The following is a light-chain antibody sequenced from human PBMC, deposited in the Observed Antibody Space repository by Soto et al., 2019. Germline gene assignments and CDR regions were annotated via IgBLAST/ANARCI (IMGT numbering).Light chain of an antibody. J-gene: IGLJ2*01. V-gene: IGLV2-14*01. Sequence: QSALTQPASVSGSPGQSITISCTGTSSDVGGYNYVSWYQQHPGEAPRVIIYDVSNRPSGISNRFSGSRSGNTASLTISGLQAEDEADDYCNSYTSSNTLVLFGGGTQLTVL. CDR1: SSDVGGYNY. CDR3: NSYTSSNTLVL. CDR2: DVS.